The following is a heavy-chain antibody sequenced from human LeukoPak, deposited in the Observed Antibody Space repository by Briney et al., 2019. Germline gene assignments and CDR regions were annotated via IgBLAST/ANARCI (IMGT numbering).Heavy chain of an antibody. J-gene: IGHJ4*02. Sequence: GGSLRLSCAASGFTFDDYAMHWVRQAPGKGLEWVSGISWNSGSIGYADSVKGRFTISRDNAKNSLYLQMNSLRVEDTALYYCARRAPSHDFDDWGQGTLVTVSS. V-gene: IGHV3-9*01. CDR3: ARRAPSHDFDD. CDR2: ISWNSGSI. CDR1: GFTFDDYA.